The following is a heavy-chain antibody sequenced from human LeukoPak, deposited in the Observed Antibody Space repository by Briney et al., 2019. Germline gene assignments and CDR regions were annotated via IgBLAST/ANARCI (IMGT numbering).Heavy chain of an antibody. CDR2: TYCRSKWYN. V-gene: IGHV6-1*01. CDR3: AREKVLWSYYDILRYFDY. Sequence: SQTLSLTCAISGDSVSSNSAAWNWIRQSPSRGLEWLGRTYCRSKWYNDYAVSVKSRITINPDTSKNQFSLQLNSVTPEDTAVYYCAREKVLWSYYDILRYFDYWGQGTLVTVSS. D-gene: IGHD3-9*01. CDR1: GDSVSSNSAA. J-gene: IGHJ4*02.